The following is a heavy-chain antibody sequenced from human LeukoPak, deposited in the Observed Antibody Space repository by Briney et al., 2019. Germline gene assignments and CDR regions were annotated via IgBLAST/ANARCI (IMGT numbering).Heavy chain of an antibody. CDR3: ARESIVVVPAALDY. D-gene: IGHD2-2*01. J-gene: IGHJ4*02. CDR2: ISSSSSYI. CDR1: GFTFSSYS. V-gene: IGHV3-21*01. Sequence: GGSLRLSCAASGFTFSSYSMNWVRQAPGKGLEWVSSISSSSSYIYYADSVKGRFTISRDNAKNSLYLQMNSLRAEDTAVYYCARESIVVVPAALDYWGQGTLVTVSS.